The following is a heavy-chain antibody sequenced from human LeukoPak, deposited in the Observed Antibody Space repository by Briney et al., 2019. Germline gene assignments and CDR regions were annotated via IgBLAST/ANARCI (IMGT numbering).Heavy chain of an antibody. Sequence: PSETLSLTCAVSGGSISGSNWWSWVRQPPGKGLEWIGEIYHSGSTNYNPSLKSRVTISVDKSKNQFSLKLSSVTAADTAVYYCARRRAGSSFYGMDVWGQGTTVTVSS. V-gene: IGHV4-4*02. CDR2: IYHSGST. D-gene: IGHD3-3*02. J-gene: IGHJ6*02. CDR1: GGSISGSNW. CDR3: ARRRAGSSFYGMDV.